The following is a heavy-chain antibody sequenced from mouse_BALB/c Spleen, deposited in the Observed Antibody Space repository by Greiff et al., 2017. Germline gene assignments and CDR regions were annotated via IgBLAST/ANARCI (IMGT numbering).Heavy chain of an antibody. CDR3: ARGYGSSYFAY. J-gene: IGHJ3*01. D-gene: IGHD1-1*01. CDR2: INSNGGST. Sequence: EVQGVESGGGLVQPGGSLKLSCAASGFTFSSYGMSWVRQTPDKRLELVATINSNGGSTYYPDSVKGRVTISRDNAKNTLYLQMSSLKSEDTAMYYCARGYGSSYFAYWGQGTLVTVSA. CDR1: GFTFSSYG. V-gene: IGHV5-6-3*01.